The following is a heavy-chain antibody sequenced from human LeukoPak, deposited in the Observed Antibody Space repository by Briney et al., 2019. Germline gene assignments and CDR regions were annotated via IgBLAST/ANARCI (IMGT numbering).Heavy chain of an antibody. CDR2: IRSDGSSN. D-gene: IGHD3/OR15-3a*01. J-gene: IGHJ4*02. V-gene: IGHV3-30*02. CDR3: VRDRDWGFDY. CDR1: GFTFSSHG. Sequence: GGSLRLSCAASGFTFSSHGMHWVRQAPGKGLEWVTFIRSDGSSNYYGDSVKGRFTLSRDNFKNTLSLQMNSLRAEDTAVYYCVRDRDWGFDYWGQGTLVTVSS.